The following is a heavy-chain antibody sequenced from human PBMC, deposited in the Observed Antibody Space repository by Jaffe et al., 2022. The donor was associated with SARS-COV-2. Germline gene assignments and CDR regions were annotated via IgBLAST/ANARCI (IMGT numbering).Heavy chain of an antibody. CDR2: IYYSGST. D-gene: IGHD3-16*01. CDR3: ARVAYDYVWGRDNWFDP. J-gene: IGHJ5*02. Sequence: QVQLQESGPGLVKPSQTLSLTCTVSGGSISSGGYYWSWIRQYPGKGLEWIGYIYYSGSTYYNPSLKSRVTISVDTSKNQFSLKLSSVTAADTAVYYCARVAYDYVWGRDNWFDPWGQGTLVTVSS. V-gene: IGHV4-31*03. CDR1: GGSISSGGYY.